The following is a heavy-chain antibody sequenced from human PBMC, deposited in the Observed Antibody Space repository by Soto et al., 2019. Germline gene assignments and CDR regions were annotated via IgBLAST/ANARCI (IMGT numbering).Heavy chain of an antibody. V-gene: IGHV1-69*01. J-gene: IGHJ6*02. CDR3: ARARYSSTWNPSYYYGLDV. D-gene: IGHD6-13*01. CDR1: GGTFGTYA. CDR2: IIPIFGAP. Sequence: QVQLVQSGAEVKKPGSSVKVSCKASGGTFGTYAISWVRQAPGQGLEWMGGIIPIFGAPNYAQKFQGTVTITADESTRTAYVELSSLRSEDTAVYYCARARYSSTWNPSYYYGLDVWGQGTTVTVSS.